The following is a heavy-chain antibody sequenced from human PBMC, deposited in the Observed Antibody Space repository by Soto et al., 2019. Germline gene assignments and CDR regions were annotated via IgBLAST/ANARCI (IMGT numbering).Heavy chain of an antibody. Sequence: QVHLVQSGAEVRETGASVRISCEASGYIFTDYAIHWVRQAPGQRPEWMGWINAANGNIKSSRPFRARVTLTIDKSASTAYMDLTSLRSEDTAVYCGATRGITGTNPYYYGLDVWGQGTAVTVSS. CDR3: ATRGITGTNPYYYGLDV. V-gene: IGHV1-3*01. D-gene: IGHD1-20*01. CDR2: INAANGNI. J-gene: IGHJ6*02. CDR1: GYIFTDYA.